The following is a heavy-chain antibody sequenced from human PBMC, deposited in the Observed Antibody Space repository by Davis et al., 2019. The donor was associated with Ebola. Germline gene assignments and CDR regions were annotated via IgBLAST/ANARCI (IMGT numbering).Heavy chain of an antibody. CDR2: IYPGDSDT. CDR1: GYSFTSYW. Sequence: GESLKISCKGSGYSFTSYWIGWVRQMPGKGLEWMGIIYPGDSDTRYSPSFQGHVSISADKSINTAYLQWSSLKASDTAMYFCARHFVGKLFGMDVWGQGTTVTVSS. D-gene: IGHD3-3*01. J-gene: IGHJ6*02. V-gene: IGHV5-51*01. CDR3: ARHFVGKLFGMDV.